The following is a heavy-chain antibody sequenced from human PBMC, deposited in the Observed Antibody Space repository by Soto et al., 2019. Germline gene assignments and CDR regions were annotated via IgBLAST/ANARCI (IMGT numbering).Heavy chain of an antibody. V-gene: IGHV4-34*01. J-gene: IGHJ4*02. Sequence: SETLSLTCAVYGGSFSGYYWSWIRQPPGKGLEWIGEINHSGSTNYNPSLKSRVTISVDTSKNQFSLKLSSVTAADTAVYYCARVGDGGNSDYWGQGTLVTVS. CDR1: GGSFSGYY. D-gene: IGHD2-21*02. CDR3: ARVGDGGNSDY. CDR2: INHSGST.